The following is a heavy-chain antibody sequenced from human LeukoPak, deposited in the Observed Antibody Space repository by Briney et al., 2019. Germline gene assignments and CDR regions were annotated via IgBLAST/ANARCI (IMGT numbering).Heavy chain of an antibody. V-gene: IGHV4-39*01. CDR3: ARVRPPRSDAFDI. CDR2: IYYSGST. CDR1: GGSISSSSYY. Sequence: PSETLSLTCTVSGGSISSSSYYWGWIRQPPGKGLEWIGSIYYSGSTYYNPSLKSRVTISVDTSKNQFSLRLSSVTAADTAVYYCARVRPPRSDAFDIWGQGTMVTVSS. J-gene: IGHJ3*02.